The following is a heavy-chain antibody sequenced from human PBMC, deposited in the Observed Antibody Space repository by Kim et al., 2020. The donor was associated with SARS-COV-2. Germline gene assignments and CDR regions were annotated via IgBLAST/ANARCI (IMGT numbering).Heavy chain of an antibody. CDR1: GFTFSTYV. J-gene: IGHJ4*02. V-gene: IGHV3-23*01. D-gene: IGHD6-19*01. CDR3: AKVRDTSDWYAVNY. Sequence: GGSLRLSCAASGFTFSTYVMSWVRQAPGKGLEWVSTIRGSGGITYYADSVKGRFTISRDNSKNTLYLQMNSLRAEDTAVYYCAKVRDTSDWYAVNYWGQGTLVTVSS. CDR2: IRGSGGIT.